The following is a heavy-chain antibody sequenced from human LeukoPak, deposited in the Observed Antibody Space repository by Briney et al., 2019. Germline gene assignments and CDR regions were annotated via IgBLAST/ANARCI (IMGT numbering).Heavy chain of an antibody. J-gene: IGHJ4*02. Sequence: GRSLRLSCAASGFTFSIYGMHWVRQAPGKGLEWVAVISYDGSNKYYADSVKGRFTISRDNSKNTLYLQMNSLRAEDTAVYYCAKGASHAALDYWGQGTLVTVSS. CDR3: AKGASHAALDY. V-gene: IGHV3-30*18. D-gene: IGHD2-2*01. CDR1: GFTFSIYG. CDR2: ISYDGSNK.